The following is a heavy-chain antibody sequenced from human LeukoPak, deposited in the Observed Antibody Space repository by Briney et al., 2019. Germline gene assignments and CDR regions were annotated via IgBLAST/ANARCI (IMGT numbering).Heavy chain of an antibody. CDR1: GFTFSSYT. Sequence: QAGGSLRLSCAASGFTFSSYTMNWVRQAPGKGLEWVSYISSSSSTIYYADSVKGRFTISRDNAKNSLYLQMNSLRDEDTAVYYCARARGGYSSSSPDYWGQGTLATVSS. CDR3: ARARGGYSSSSPDY. J-gene: IGHJ4*02. V-gene: IGHV3-48*02. D-gene: IGHD6-6*01. CDR2: ISSSSSTI.